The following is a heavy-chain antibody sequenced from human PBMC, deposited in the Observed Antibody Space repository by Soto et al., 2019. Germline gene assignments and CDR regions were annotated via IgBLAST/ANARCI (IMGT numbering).Heavy chain of an antibody. CDR3: ARRRRLVVAREITYGTDV. D-gene: IGHD5-12*01. CDR2: IDPSDSYT. CDR1: GYSFTSYW. J-gene: IGHJ6*02. V-gene: IGHV5-10-1*01. Sequence: WESLKISCKGSGYSFTSYWISWVRQMPGKGLEWMGRIDPSDSYTNYSPSFQGHVTISADKSISTAYLQWSSLKTSDTAMYHCARRRRLVVAREITYGTDVWGQGTTVSVSS.